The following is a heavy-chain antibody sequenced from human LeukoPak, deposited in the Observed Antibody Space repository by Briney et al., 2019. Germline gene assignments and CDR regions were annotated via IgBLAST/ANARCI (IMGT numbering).Heavy chain of an antibody. CDR3: VKDFTFGGDLVAYYFDY. Sequence: QFGGSLRLSCAASGFTFSSYAMSWVRQAPGKGLEWVSAISGSGGSTFYADSVKGRFTISRDNSKNTLYLQMNSLRAEDTAVFYCVKDFTFGGDLVAYYFDYWGQGTLVTVSS. CDR1: GFTFSSYA. J-gene: IGHJ4*02. CDR2: ISGSGGST. D-gene: IGHD3-16*02. V-gene: IGHV3-23*01.